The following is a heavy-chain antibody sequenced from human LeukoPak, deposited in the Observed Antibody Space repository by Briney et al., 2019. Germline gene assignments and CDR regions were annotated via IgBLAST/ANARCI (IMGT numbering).Heavy chain of an antibody. Sequence: PGRSLRLSCAASGFTFSSYGMHWVRQAPGKGLEWVAVIWYDGSNKYYADSVKGRFAISRDNSKNMLYLQMNSLRADDTGVFYLAREGLRNFGLPMGGDNWFDPWGQGTLVTVSS. J-gene: IGHJ5*02. CDR1: GFTFSSYG. V-gene: IGHV3-33*01. CDR3: AREGLRNFGLPMGGDNWFDP. CDR2: IWYDGSNK. D-gene: IGHD3-9*01.